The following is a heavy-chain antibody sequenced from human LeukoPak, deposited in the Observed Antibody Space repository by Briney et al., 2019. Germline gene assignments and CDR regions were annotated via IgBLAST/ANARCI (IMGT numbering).Heavy chain of an antibody. CDR3: ARAATRGVISYYFDY. CDR1: GGSFSGYY. Sequence: SETLSLTCAVYGGSFSGYYWSWIRQPPGKGLEWIGSIYYSGSTYYNPSLKSRVTISVDTSKNQFSLKLRSVTAADTAVYYCARAATRGVISYYFDYWGQGTLVTVSS. J-gene: IGHJ4*02. CDR2: IYYSGST. V-gene: IGHV4-34*01. D-gene: IGHD3-10*01.